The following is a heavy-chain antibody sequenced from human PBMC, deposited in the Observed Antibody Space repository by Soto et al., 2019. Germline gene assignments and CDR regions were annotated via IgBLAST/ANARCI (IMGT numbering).Heavy chain of an antibody. CDR1: GYTFTNYY. CDR2: IDPSGGSP. CDR3: TRDTPGARWYFDY. V-gene: IGHV1-46*03. D-gene: IGHD6-13*01. Sequence: QVQLVQSGAEVKKPGASVKVSCKASGYTFTNYYIHWVRQAPGQGLEWMGIIDPSGGSPTNAQKFQGRVSMTRDTSASTVYMQLSSLRSDDPAVYFCTRDTPGARWYFDYWGQGTLVTVSS. J-gene: IGHJ4*02.